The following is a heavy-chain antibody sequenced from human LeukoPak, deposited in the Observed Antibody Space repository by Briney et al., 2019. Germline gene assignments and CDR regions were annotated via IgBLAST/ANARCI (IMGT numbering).Heavy chain of an antibody. J-gene: IGHJ5*02. Sequence: PGGSLRLSCAASGFTFSSYEMNWVRQAPGKGLEWVSYISSSGSTIYYADSVKGRFTISRDNAKNSLYLQMNSLRAEDTAVYYCARQRPSLRFFSWGQGTLVTVSS. CDR1: GFTFSSYE. D-gene: IGHD3-3*01. CDR3: ARQRPSLRFFS. CDR2: ISSSGSTI. V-gene: IGHV3-48*03.